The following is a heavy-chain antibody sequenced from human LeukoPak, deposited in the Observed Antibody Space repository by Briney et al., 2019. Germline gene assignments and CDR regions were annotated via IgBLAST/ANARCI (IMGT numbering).Heavy chain of an antibody. Sequence: GGSLRLSCAASGFTFSSYAMSWVRQAPGKGLEWVSAISGSGGSTYYADSVKGRFTISRDNSKNTLYLQMDSLRAEDTAVYYCAKDSGYYYDSKTPHLAFDYWGQGTLVTVSS. CDR2: ISGSGGST. D-gene: IGHD3-22*01. J-gene: IGHJ4*02. V-gene: IGHV3-23*01. CDR1: GFTFSSYA. CDR3: AKDSGYYYDSKTPHLAFDY.